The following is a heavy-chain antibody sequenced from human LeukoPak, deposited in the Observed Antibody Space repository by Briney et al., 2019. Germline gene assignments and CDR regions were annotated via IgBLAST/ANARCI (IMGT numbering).Heavy chain of an antibody. D-gene: IGHD3-22*01. CDR1: GFTFSSYA. V-gene: IGHV3-23*01. CDR3: AKVDDSSSYREYYFDY. J-gene: IGHJ4*02. CDR2: ISGSGGST. Sequence: GSLGLSCAASGFTFSSYAMSWVRQAPGKGLEWVSAISGSGGSTYYADSVKGRFTISRDNSKNTLYLQMNSLRAEDTAVYYCAKVDDSSSYREYYFDYWGQGTLVTVSS.